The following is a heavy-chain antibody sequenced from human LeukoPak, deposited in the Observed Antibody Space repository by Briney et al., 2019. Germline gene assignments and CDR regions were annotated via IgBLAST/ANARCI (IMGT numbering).Heavy chain of an antibody. Sequence: SETLSLTCTVSGGSISPYYWSWVRQPPGKGLEWIGYIYYTGSTNYNPSLTSRVTISVDTSKNQLSLNLSSVTAADTAVYYCASESRRGGFGEFQRDYWGQGTLVTVSS. CDR1: GGSISPYY. D-gene: IGHD3-10*01. V-gene: IGHV4-59*08. CDR3: ASESRRGGFGEFQRDY. J-gene: IGHJ4*02. CDR2: IYYTGST.